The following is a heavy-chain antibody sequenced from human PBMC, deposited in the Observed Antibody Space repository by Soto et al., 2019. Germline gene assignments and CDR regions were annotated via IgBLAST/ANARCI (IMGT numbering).Heavy chain of an antibody. CDR3: ARASRSWYNWFDP. V-gene: IGHV1-69*06. CDR2: IIPIFGTA. CDR1: VGTFSSYA. Sequence: QVQLVQSGAEVKKPGSSVKVSCKASVGTFSSYAISWVRQAPGQGLEWMGGIIPIFGTAKYQQKFQVRVRITEYKATCRSYMELSSLHSKEAAVYYCARASRSWYNWFDPWGLGAQVTVSS. D-gene: IGHD6-13*01. J-gene: IGHJ5*02.